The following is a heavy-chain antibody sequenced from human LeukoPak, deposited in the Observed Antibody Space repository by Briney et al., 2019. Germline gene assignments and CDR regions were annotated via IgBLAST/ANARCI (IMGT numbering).Heavy chain of an antibody. J-gene: IGHJ3*02. CDR2: INDSGST. D-gene: IGHD3-10*01. V-gene: IGHV4-59*12. Sequence: SETLSLTCNVFGDSMNNYYWSWIRQPPGKGLEWIGNINDSGSTNSNPSLKSRATISLDTSRNQFSLKLNSVTAADTAVYYCAKSNGYGLVNIWGQGTMVTVSS. CDR3: AKSNGYGLVNI. CDR1: GDSMNNYY.